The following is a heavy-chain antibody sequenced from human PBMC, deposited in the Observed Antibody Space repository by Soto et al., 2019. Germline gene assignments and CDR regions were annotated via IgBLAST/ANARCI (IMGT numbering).Heavy chain of an antibody. Sequence: ASVKVSCKASGYTFTSYDINWVRQATGQGLEWMGWMNPNSGNTGYAQKFQGRVTMTRNTSISTAYMELSSLRSEDTAVYYCARGDLWFGELLFPPTFDPWGQGTLVTVSS. J-gene: IGHJ5*02. D-gene: IGHD3-10*01. CDR1: GYTFTSYD. CDR3: ARGDLWFGELLFPPTFDP. CDR2: MNPNSGNT. V-gene: IGHV1-8*01.